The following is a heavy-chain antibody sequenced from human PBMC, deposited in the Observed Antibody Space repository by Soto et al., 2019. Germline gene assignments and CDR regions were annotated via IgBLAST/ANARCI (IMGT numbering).Heavy chain of an antibody. V-gene: IGHV5-51*01. Sequence: PGESLKISCKGSGYSFTSYWIGWVRQMPGKGLEWMGIIYPGDSDTRYSPSFQGQVTISADKSISTAYLQWSSLKASGTAMYYCARHLRSGYYYYYGMDVWGQGTTVTVS. CDR3: ARHLRSGYYYYYGMDV. CDR1: GYSFTSYW. J-gene: IGHJ6*02. D-gene: IGHD6-19*01. CDR2: IYPGDSDT.